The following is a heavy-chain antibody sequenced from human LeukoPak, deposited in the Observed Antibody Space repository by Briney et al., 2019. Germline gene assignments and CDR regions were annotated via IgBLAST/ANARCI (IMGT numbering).Heavy chain of an antibody. CDR3: ARGARITIFGVPVGYGMDV. J-gene: IGHJ6*02. V-gene: IGHV4-59*01. Sequence: PSETLSLTCTVSGGSISSYYWSRIRQPPGKGLEWIGYIYYSGSTNYNPSLKSRVTISVDTSKNQFSLKLSSVTAADTAVYYCARGARITIFGVPVGYGMDVWGQGTTVTVSS. CDR2: IYYSGST. CDR1: GGSISSYY. D-gene: IGHD3-3*01.